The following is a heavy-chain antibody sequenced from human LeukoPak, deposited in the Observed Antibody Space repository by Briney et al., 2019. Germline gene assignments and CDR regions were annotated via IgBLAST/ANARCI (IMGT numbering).Heavy chain of an antibody. CDR3: ARALGYCSGGSCTRGYNWFDP. J-gene: IGHJ5*02. V-gene: IGHV4-39*01. CDR2: IYYGGST. D-gene: IGHD2-15*01. Sequence: SETLSLTCTASGGSISSSDYYWGWIRQPPGKGLEWIGSIYYGGSTYYNPSLKSRVTISVDTSMNQFSLKLSFVTTADTAVYYCARALGYCSGGSCTRGYNWFDPWGQGTLVTVPS. CDR1: GGSISSSDYY.